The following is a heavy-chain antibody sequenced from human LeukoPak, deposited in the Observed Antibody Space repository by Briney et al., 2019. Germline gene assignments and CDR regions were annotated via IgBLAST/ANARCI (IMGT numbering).Heavy chain of an antibody. CDR1: GFTFSSYV. Sequence: PGGSLRLSCLASGFTFSSYVMHWVRQAPGKGLEYVSAISTNGGTTYYADSVKGIFTISRDNSKNTLYLQMSSLRAEDTAVYYCVRYYYESSGYRRYFDYWGQGTLVTVSS. CDR2: ISTNGGTT. D-gene: IGHD3-22*01. J-gene: IGHJ4*02. CDR3: VRYYYESSGYRRYFDY. V-gene: IGHV3-64D*06.